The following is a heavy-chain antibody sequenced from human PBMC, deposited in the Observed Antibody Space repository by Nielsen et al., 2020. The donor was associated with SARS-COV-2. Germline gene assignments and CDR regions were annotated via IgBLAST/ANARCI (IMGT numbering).Heavy chain of an antibody. V-gene: IGHV1-3*01. CDR3: ARAPYPYCTNGVCLPPFDY. CDR1: GYTFTSYA. D-gene: IGHD2-8*01. J-gene: IGHJ4*02. Sequence: ASVKVSCKASGYTFTSYAMHWVRQAPGQRLEWMGWINAGNGNTKYSQKFQGRVTITRDTSASTAYMELSNLRSEDTAVYYCARAPYPYCTNGVCLPPFDYWGQGTLVTVSS. CDR2: INAGNGNT.